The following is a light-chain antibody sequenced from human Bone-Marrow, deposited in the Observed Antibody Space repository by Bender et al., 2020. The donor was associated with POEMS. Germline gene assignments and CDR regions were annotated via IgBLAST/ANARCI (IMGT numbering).Light chain of an antibody. CDR2: GDS. CDR1: DIGTKS. J-gene: IGLJ2*01. CDR3: QVWDTTDQVV. Sequence: SYALTQQPSVSVAPGQTARISCGGSDIGTKSVHWFQQKPGQAPVLVVYGDSDRPSEIPERFSGSNSGYTATLTISRVEAGDEADYYCQVWDTTDQVVFGGGTKLTVV. V-gene: IGLV3-21*02.